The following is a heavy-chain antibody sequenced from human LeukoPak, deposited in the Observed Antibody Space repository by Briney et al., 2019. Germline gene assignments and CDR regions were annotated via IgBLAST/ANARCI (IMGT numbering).Heavy chain of an antibody. CDR2: IHSDGIGT. J-gene: IGHJ4*02. V-gene: IGHV3-74*01. D-gene: IGHD4-23*01. Sequence: AGGSLRLSCAASGFSFSSYWMHWIRQAPEKGLVWVSRIHSDGIGTSYADSVRGRFIISRDNAKNTLYLRMNSLRAEDTAVYYCARVFGSGGTPQGGSYWGQGTLVTVSS. CDR1: GFSFSSYW. CDR3: ARVFGSGGTPQGGSY.